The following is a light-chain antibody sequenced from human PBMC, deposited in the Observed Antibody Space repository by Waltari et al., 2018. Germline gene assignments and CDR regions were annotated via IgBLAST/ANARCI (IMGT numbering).Light chain of an antibody. CDR3: QQYSNWPPWT. Sequence: EIVMTQSPVTLSLSPGERASLLCRASQTVNSDLAWSQQMPGQAPRLLIYGASTRATGIPARFSGSGSGTEFTLTISSLQSEDFAVYYCQQYSNWPPWTFGQGTKVEIK. CDR2: GAS. J-gene: IGKJ1*01. V-gene: IGKV3-15*01. CDR1: QTVNSD.